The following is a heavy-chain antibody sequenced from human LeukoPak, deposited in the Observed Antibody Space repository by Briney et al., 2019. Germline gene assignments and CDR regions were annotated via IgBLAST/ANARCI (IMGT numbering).Heavy chain of an antibody. D-gene: IGHD1-26*01. V-gene: IGHV4-59*12. CDR3: AREEMPGKFDY. Sequence: KSSETLSLTRTVSGGSISSYYWSWIRQPPGKGLEWIGEIYHSGNTNYNPSLKSRAAISLDKSSNQFSLRLTSVTAADTAMYFCAREEMPGKFDYWGQGTLVTVSS. J-gene: IGHJ4*02. CDR2: IYHSGNT. CDR1: GGSISSYY.